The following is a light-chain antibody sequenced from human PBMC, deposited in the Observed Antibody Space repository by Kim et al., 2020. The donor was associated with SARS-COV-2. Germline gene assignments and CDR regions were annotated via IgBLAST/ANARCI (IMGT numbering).Light chain of an antibody. Sequence: ASTGDRGTITCRASEGVSRNLAWYQQTPGKVPKLLIHTTFFLESGVPSRFSGSGSGTDFTLTISGLQSEDFATYYCLQYDSYPCAFGPGTKVDIK. CDR1: EGVSRN. J-gene: IGKJ1*01. V-gene: IGKV1-8*01. CDR3: LQYDSYPCA. CDR2: TTF.